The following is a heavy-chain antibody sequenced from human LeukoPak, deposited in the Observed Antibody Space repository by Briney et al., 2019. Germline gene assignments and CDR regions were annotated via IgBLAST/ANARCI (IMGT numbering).Heavy chain of an antibody. Sequence: PGRSLRLSCAASGFSFSYYGMHWVRQAPGKGLEWVSFISFDGSITYNADSVKGRLTISRDNSKNTVYLQMNSLRAEDTAVYYCARATGSGFDYWGQGTLVTVSS. CDR1: GFSFSYYG. CDR3: ARATGSGFDY. V-gene: IGHV3-30*03. CDR2: ISFDGSIT. D-gene: IGHD3-10*01. J-gene: IGHJ4*02.